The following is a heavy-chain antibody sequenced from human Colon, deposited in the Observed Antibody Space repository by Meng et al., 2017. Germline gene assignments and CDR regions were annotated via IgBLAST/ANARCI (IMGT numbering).Heavy chain of an antibody. CDR1: GGSISSGGYY. J-gene: IGHJ5*02. Sequence: QLQLQESGPGLVKPSETLSLTCTVSGGSISSGGYYWDWIRLSPGTGLEWIGSVYHSGNTYYTPSLKSRVTVSIDTSKSQFSLKLTSVTAADTAVYYCVRSSGWVRTGFDPWGQGTLVTVSS. V-gene: IGHV4-39*01. CDR3: VRSSGWVRTGFDP. CDR2: VYHSGNT. D-gene: IGHD6-19*01.